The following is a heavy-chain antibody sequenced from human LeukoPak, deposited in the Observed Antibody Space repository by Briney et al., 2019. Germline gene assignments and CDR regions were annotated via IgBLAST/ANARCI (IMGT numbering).Heavy chain of an antibody. J-gene: IGHJ4*02. D-gene: IGHD1-26*01. V-gene: IGHV3-23*01. Sequence: PGGSLRLSCAASGFTFSSYAMSWVRQAPGKGLEWVSAISGSGGSTYYADSVKGRFTISRDNSKNTLYLQMNSLRAEDTAVYYCAKSMVRGSYYFEPLRNTAILSPFDYWGQGTLVTVSS. CDR1: GFTFSSYA. CDR2: ISGSGGST. CDR3: AKSMVRGSYYFEPLRNTAILSPFDY.